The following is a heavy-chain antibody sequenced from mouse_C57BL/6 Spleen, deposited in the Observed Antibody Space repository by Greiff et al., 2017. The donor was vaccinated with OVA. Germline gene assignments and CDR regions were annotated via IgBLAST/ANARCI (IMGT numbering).Heavy chain of an antibody. V-gene: IGHV1-9*01. CDR3: ARRPDYGSSYGDYFDY. CDR1: GYTFTGYW. J-gene: IGHJ2*01. D-gene: IGHD1-1*01. Sequence: QVQLQQSGAELMKPGASVKLSCKATGYTFTGYWIEWVKQRPGHGLEWIGEILPGSGSTNYNEKFKGKATFTADTSSNTAYMQLSSLTTEDSAIYYGARRPDYGSSYGDYFDYWGQGTTLTVSS. CDR2: ILPGSGST.